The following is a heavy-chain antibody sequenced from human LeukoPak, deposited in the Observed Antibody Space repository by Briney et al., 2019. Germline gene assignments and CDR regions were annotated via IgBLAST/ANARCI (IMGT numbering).Heavy chain of an antibody. CDR3: ARGPGSGVVVAATTPLD. J-gene: IGHJ4*02. V-gene: IGHV4-31*03. CDR1: GGSISSGGYY. Sequence: SQTLSLTCTVSGGSISSGGYYWSWLRQHPGKGLEWIGYIYYSGSTYYNPSLKSRVTISVDTSKNQFSLKLSSVTAADTAVYYCARGPGSGVVVAATTPLDWGQGTLVTVSS. CDR2: IYYSGST. D-gene: IGHD2-15*01.